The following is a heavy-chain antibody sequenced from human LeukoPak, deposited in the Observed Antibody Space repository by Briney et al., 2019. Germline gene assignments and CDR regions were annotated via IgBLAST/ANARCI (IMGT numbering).Heavy chain of an antibody. CDR3: ARDGVPLTNLVARPFHP. Sequence: SETLSLTSTVSGGSMRNSYWGWIRQPAGKGLEWVGRIFTTGSTNYNLSLKSRVTMSIDTSKNQFSLKMTSVTAADTAVYYCARDGVPLTNLVARPFHPWGQGTLVTVSS. CDR2: IFTTGST. CDR1: GGSMRNSY. V-gene: IGHV4-4*07. J-gene: IGHJ1*01. D-gene: IGHD1-14*01.